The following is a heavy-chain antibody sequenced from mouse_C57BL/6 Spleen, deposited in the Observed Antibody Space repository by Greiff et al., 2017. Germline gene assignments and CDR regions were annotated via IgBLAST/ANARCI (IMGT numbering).Heavy chain of an antibody. CDR2: IWSGGST. D-gene: IGHD1-1*01. CDR3: AKRNYYGSSYAMDY. J-gene: IGHJ4*01. CDR1: GFSLTSYG. V-gene: IGHV2-2*01. Sequence: VQLKESGPGLVQPSQSLSITCTVSGFSLTSYGVHWVRQSPGKGLEWLGVIWSGGSTDYNAAFISRLSISKDNSKSQVFFKMNSLQADDTAIYYCAKRNYYGSSYAMDYWGQGTSVTVSS.